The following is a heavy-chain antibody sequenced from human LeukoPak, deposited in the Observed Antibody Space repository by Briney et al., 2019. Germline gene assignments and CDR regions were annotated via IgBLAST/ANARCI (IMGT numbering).Heavy chain of an antibody. CDR2: INHSGST. D-gene: IGHD3-3*01. V-gene: IGHV4-34*01. Sequence: PSETLSLTCAVYGGSFSGYYWSWLRQPPGKGLEWIGEINHSGSTTYNPSLKSRVTISVDTSKNQFSLKLSSVTAADTAVYYCARGRSYDFWSGYYIGQLAYFDYWGQGTLVTVSS. CDR1: GGSFSGYY. J-gene: IGHJ4*02. CDR3: ARGRSYDFWSGYYIGQLAYFDY.